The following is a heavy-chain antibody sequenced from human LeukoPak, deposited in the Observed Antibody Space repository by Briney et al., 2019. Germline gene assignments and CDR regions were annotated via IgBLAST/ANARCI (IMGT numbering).Heavy chain of an antibody. Sequence: ASVKVSCKASGCTFTGYYMHWVRQAPGQGLEWMGWINPNSGGTNYAQKFQGRVTMTRDTSISTAYMELSRLSSDDTAVYYCARVAAAGIRRFGFDPWGQGTLVTVSS. CDR2: INPNSGGT. CDR1: GCTFTGYY. V-gene: IGHV1-2*02. D-gene: IGHD6-13*01. CDR3: ARVAAAGIRRFGFDP. J-gene: IGHJ5*02.